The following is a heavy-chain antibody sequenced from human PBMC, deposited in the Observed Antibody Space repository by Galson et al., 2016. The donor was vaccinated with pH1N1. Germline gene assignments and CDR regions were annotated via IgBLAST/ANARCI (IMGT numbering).Heavy chain of an antibody. V-gene: IGHV4-61*02. CDR3: ARESLEWLIISGHRVELNWFDS. J-gene: IGHJ5*01. Sequence: GSISSDSDYWTWIRQPAGKGLEWIGRVSGTGTTNYNPSLKSRVTISIDTSKNQFSLKMASVTAADTAVYFCARESLEWLIISGHRVELNWFDSGGQGTLATVSS. CDR2: VSGTGTT. D-gene: IGHD3-3*01. CDR1: GSISSDSDY.